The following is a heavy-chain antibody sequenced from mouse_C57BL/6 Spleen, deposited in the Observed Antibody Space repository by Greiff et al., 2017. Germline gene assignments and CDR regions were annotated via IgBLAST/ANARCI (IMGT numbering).Heavy chain of an antibody. CDR3: ARGITTVVATSYFDY. D-gene: IGHD1-1*01. V-gene: IGHV1-85*01. CDR2: IYPRDGST. J-gene: IGHJ2*01. CDR1: GYTFTSYD. Sequence: VQLQQPGPELVKPGASVKLSCKASGYTFTSYDINWVKQRPGQGLEWIGWIYPRDGSTKYNEKFKGKATLTVDTSSRTAYMELHSLTSEDSAVYFCARGITTVVATSYFDYWGQGTTLTVSS.